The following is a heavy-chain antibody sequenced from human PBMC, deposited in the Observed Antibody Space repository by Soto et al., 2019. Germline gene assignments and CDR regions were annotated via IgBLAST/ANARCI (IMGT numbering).Heavy chain of an antibody. Sequence: QVQLVQSGAEVKKPGSSVKVSCKASGGTFSSYAISWVRQAPGQGLEWMGGIIPIFGTANYAQKFQGRVTITADESTSTAYMELSSLRSEDTAVYYCARVVDIVVVPAGIRVFRYNWFDPWGQGTLVTVSS. CDR1: GGTFSSYA. J-gene: IGHJ5*02. V-gene: IGHV1-69*01. CDR2: IIPIFGTA. D-gene: IGHD2-2*02. CDR3: ARVVDIVVVPAGIRVFRYNWFDP.